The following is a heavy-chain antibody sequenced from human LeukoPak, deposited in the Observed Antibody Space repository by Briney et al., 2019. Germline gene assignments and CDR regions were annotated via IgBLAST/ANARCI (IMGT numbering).Heavy chain of an antibody. CDR2: INHSGST. CDR1: GGSFSGYY. J-gene: IGHJ5*02. Sequence: SETLSLTCAVYGGSFSGYYWSWIRQPPGKGLEWIGEINHSGSTNHNPSLKSRVTISVDTSKNQFSLKLSSVTAADTAVYYCARGRRNYDFWSGHGRWFDPWGQGTLVTVSS. CDR3: ARGRRNYDFWSGHGRWFDP. D-gene: IGHD3-3*01. V-gene: IGHV4-34*01.